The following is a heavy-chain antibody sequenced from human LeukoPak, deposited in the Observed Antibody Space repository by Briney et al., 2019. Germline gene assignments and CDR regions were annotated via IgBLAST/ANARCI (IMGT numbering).Heavy chain of an antibody. V-gene: IGHV3-30-3*01. CDR1: KFTFSTYA. CDR2: ISYDGTNK. D-gene: IGHD6-19*01. J-gene: IGHJ4*02. CDR3: ARDRGGSGWYYRDY. Sequence: PGGSLRLSCTASKFTFSTYAMHWVRQAPGKGLEWVAAISYDGTNKYYADSVKGRINISRDNSKNTVYLQMSNVTAEDTAMYHCARDRGGSGWYYRDYWGQGTLVTVSS.